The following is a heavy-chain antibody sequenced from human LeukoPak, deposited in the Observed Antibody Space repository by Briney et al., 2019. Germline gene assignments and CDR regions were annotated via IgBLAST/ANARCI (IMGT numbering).Heavy chain of an antibody. Sequence: SETLSLTCTVSGGSISSYYWSWFRQPPGKGLEWIGYIYYSGSTNYNPSLKSRVTISVDTSKNQFSLKLSSVTAADTAVYYCARHYYGDYPNLYYFDYWGQGTLVTVPS. V-gene: IGHV4-59*08. CDR2: IYYSGST. D-gene: IGHD4-17*01. J-gene: IGHJ4*02. CDR1: GGSISSYY. CDR3: ARHYYGDYPNLYYFDY.